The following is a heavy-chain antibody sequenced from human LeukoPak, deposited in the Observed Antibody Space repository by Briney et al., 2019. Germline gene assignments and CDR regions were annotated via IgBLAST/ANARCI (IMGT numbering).Heavy chain of an antibody. CDR2: IWHDGSSK. D-gene: IGHD4-11*01. Sequence: GGSLRLSCEASGFIFGHYGMHWVRQAPGKGLEWVAVIWHDGSSKYYADSVKGRFTISRDNSENTVYLQMNSLRAEDTAVYYCAKDAQRGFDYSNSLEYWGQGDLVTVSS. CDR3: AKDAQRGFDYSNSLEY. J-gene: IGHJ4*02. V-gene: IGHV3-33*06. CDR1: GFIFGHYG.